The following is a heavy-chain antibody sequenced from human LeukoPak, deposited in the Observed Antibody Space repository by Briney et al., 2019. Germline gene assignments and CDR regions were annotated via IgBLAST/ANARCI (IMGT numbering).Heavy chain of an antibody. CDR3: AKLNSGYSYGRPYYFDY. Sequence: GGSLRLSCAASGFTFSSYAMSWVRQAPGKGLEWVSAISGSGGSTYYADSVKGRFTTSRDNSKNTLYLQMNSLRAEDTAVYYCAKLNSGYSYGRPYYFDYWGQGTLVTVSS. D-gene: IGHD5-18*01. CDR1: GFTFSSYA. V-gene: IGHV3-23*01. J-gene: IGHJ4*02. CDR2: ISGSGGST.